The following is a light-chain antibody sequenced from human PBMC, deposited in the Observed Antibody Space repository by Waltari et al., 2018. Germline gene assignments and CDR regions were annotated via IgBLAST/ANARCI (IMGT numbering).Light chain of an antibody. CDR2: DVS. Sequence: QSALTQPASVSGSPGQSIPISCTGTSSDIGAYKFVSWYQQHPGKAPKLMIFDVSSRPSAISSRFSGSKSGNTASLTISGLQADDEADYYCSSYTGSSALPWVFGGGTKLTVL. CDR1: SSDIGAYKF. V-gene: IGLV2-14*03. CDR3: SSYTGSSALPWV. J-gene: IGLJ3*02.